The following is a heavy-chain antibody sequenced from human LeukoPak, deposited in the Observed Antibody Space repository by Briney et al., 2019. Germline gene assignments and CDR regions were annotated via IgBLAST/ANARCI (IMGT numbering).Heavy chain of an antibody. CDR2: IYYSGST. V-gene: IGHV4-59*11. CDR3: ARYYYESSGYYILDY. J-gene: IGHJ4*02. D-gene: IGHD3-22*01. Sequence: SETLSLTCTVSGGSISGHYWSWIRQPPGKGLEWIGYIYYSGSTNYNPSLKSRVTISVDTSKNQYSLNLSSVTAADTAVYYCARYYYESSGYYILDYWGQGTLVTVSS. CDR1: GGSISGHY.